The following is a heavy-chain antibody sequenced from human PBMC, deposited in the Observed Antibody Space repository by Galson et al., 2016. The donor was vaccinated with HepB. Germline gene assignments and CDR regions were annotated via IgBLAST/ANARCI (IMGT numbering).Heavy chain of an antibody. CDR3: ASGRERSDLGGNYYYTLDV. D-gene: IGHD1-26*01. CDR2: IIPAFGTI. J-gene: IGHJ6*02. Sequence: SVKASCKASGGTFSSYAISWVRQVPGQGLEWMGGIIPAFGTINYAQKFQGRVTITADESTSTANMELSSLKSDDTAVYYCASGRERSDLGGNYYYTLDVWGRGTTITVSS. CDR1: GGTFSSYA. V-gene: IGHV1-69*13.